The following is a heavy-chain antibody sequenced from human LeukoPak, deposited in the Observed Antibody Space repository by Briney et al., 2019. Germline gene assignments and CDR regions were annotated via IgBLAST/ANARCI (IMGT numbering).Heavy chain of an antibody. Sequence: GRSQRLSCAASGLTFSSYGMHWVRQAPGKGLEWVAVIWYDGSNKYYADSVKGRFTISRDNSKNTLYLQMNSLRAEDTAVYYCAKGGDLRFLGTNYYYYYYMDVWGKGATVTVSS. D-gene: IGHD3-3*01. V-gene: IGHV3-33*06. CDR1: GLTFSSYG. CDR3: AKGGDLRFLGTNYYYYYYMDV. J-gene: IGHJ6*03. CDR2: IWYDGSNK.